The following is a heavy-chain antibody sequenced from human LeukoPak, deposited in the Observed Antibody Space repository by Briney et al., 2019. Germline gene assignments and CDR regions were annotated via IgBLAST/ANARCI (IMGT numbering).Heavy chain of an antibody. CDR1: GFTFSSYS. V-gene: IGHV3-21*01. CDR3: AKSPTSVSGYFDY. J-gene: IGHJ4*02. Sequence: GGSLRLSCTASGFTFSSYSMNWVRQAPGKGLEWVSSISSSSSYIYYADSVKGRFTISRDNAKNSLYLQMNSLRAEDTAVYYCAKSPTSVSGYFDYWGQGTLVTVSS. CDR2: ISSSSSYI.